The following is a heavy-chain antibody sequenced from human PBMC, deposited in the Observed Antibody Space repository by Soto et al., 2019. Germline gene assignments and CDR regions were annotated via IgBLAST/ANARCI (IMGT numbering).Heavy chain of an antibody. J-gene: IGHJ4*02. V-gene: IGHV3-9*01. CDR3: AKGGSGVDY. Sequence: EVQLVESGGGLVQPGRSLRLSCAASGFTFDDYAMHWVRQAPGKGLEWVSGISWNSGSIGYADSVKGRFTISRDNAKNSLYLQMKSQRAEDTALYYCAKGGSGVDYWGQGTLVTVSS. D-gene: IGHD6-19*01. CDR1: GFTFDDYA. CDR2: ISWNSGSI.